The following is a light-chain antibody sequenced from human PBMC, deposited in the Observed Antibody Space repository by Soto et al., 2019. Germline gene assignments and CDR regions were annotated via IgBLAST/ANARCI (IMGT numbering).Light chain of an antibody. CDR1: QGISRY. CDR3: LQANSLPYN. Sequence: DIQMTQAPSSLSASVGDRVTITCRASQGISRYLAWYQQKPGKAPKVLIFAASSLQSGVPSRFSGTGSGTDFTLTISSLQHEDFSTYYCLQANSLPYNFGKGTKLEIK. J-gene: IGKJ2*01. V-gene: IGKV1-12*02. CDR2: AAS.